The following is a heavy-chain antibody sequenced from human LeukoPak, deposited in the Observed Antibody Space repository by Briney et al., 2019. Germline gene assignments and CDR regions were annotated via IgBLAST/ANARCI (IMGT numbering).Heavy chain of an antibody. CDR1: GYPFTGYY. V-gene: IGHV1-2*06. J-gene: IGHJ4*02. Sequence: ASVKVSCKASGYPFTGYYMHWVRQAPGQGLEWMGRINPNSGGTNYAQKVQGRVTMTRDTSISTAYMELSRLRSDDTAVYYCAGGRYYDMLTDHFDYWGQGTLVTVSS. CDR3: AGGRYYDMLTDHFDY. D-gene: IGHD3-9*01. CDR2: INPNSGGT.